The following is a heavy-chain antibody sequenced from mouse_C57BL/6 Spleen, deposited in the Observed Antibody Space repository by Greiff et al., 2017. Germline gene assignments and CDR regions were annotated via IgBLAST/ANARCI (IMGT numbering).Heavy chain of an antibody. CDR2: IYPRDGST. Sequence: QVQLQQSDAELVKPGASVKISCKVSGYTFTDHTIHWMKQRPEQGLEWIGYIYPRDGSTKYNEKFKGKAPLTADKSSSTAYMQLNSLTSEDSAVYFCARSSNLLLVGDAMDYWGQGTSVTVSS. D-gene: IGHD1-1*01. CDR1: GYTFTDHT. J-gene: IGHJ4*01. V-gene: IGHV1-78*01. CDR3: ARSSNLLLVGDAMDY.